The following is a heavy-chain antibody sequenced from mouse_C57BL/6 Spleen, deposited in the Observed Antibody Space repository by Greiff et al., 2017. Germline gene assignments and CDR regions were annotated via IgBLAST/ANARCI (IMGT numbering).Heavy chain of an antibody. CDR3: ARLPGNYAMDY. CDR2: LYPGDGDT. V-gene: IGHV1-82*01. J-gene: IGHJ4*01. CDR1: GYAFSSSW. Sequence: QVQLQQSGPELVKPGASVKISCKASGYAFSSSWMNWVKQRPGKGLEWIGRLYPGDGDTNYNGKFKGKATLTADKSSSTAYMQLSSLTSEDSAVYFCARLPGNYAMDYWGQGTSGTVSS. D-gene: IGHD1-1*02.